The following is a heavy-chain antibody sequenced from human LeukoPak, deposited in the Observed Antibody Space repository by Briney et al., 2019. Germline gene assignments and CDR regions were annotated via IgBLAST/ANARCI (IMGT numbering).Heavy chain of an antibody. CDR2: INPNSGGT. Sequence: ASVKVSCKASGYMFTGYYMHWVRQAPGQGLEWMGWINPNSGGTNYAQKFQGRVTMTRDTSISTAYMELSSLRSDDTAVYYCARFAQDWGTFDYWGQGTLVTVSS. D-gene: IGHD7-27*01. CDR3: ARFAQDWGTFDY. V-gene: IGHV1-2*02. CDR1: GYMFTGYY. J-gene: IGHJ4*02.